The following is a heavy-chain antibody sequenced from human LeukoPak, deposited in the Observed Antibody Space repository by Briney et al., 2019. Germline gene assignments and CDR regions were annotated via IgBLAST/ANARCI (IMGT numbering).Heavy chain of an antibody. CDR2: ISYDGSNK. CDR1: GFTFSSYG. CDR3: AKELGRYYDILTGRGADY. J-gene: IGHJ4*02. V-gene: IGHV3-30*18. Sequence: GGSLRLSCAASGFTFSSYGMHWVRQAPGKGLEWVAVISYDGSNKYYADSVKGRFTISRDNSKNTLYLQMDSLRTDDTAVYYCAKELGRYYDILTGRGADYWGQGTLVTVSS. D-gene: IGHD3-9*01.